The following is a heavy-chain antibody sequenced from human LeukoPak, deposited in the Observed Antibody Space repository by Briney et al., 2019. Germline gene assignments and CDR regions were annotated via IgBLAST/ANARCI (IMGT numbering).Heavy chain of an antibody. V-gene: IGHV1-3*01. CDR1: GYNFTSYT. D-gene: IGHD5-24*01. Sequence: WASVKVSCKASGYNFTSYTIHWVRQAPGQRLEWMGWINAGSGNTKYSQKFQGRVTITRDTSASTAYMELSSLTSEDTAVYYCARDREMVYYFDYWGQGTLVTVSS. J-gene: IGHJ4*02. CDR2: INAGSGNT. CDR3: ARDREMVYYFDY.